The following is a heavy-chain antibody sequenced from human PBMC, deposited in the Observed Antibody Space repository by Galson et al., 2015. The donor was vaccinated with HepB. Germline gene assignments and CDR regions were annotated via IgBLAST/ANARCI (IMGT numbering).Heavy chain of an antibody. CDR2: VSGSGGDT. CDR3: AKSGGTSYYYYGLDV. CDR1: GFTFSSYA. D-gene: IGHD1-14*01. V-gene: IGHV3-23*01. J-gene: IGHJ6*02. Sequence: SLRLSCAASGFTFSSYAMNWVRQAPGEGLEWVSVVSGSGGDTYYADSVKGRFTISRDNSKNTLYLQMNTLRAEDTAIYYCAKSGGTSYYYYGLDVWGQGTTVTVSS.